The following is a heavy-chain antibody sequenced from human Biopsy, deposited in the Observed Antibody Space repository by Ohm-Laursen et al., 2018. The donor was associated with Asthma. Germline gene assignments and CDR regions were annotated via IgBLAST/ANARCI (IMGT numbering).Heavy chain of an antibody. V-gene: IGHV3-30*01. D-gene: IGHD1-1*01. Sequence: SLRLSRAASGFSFRNFAIHWLRQAPGKGLEWVGVISKDASTQDYADSVKGRFTMARDNSKNTLDLQMNSLREEDTAVYYCVRDGTDDAFDIWGQGTVVSVSS. CDR2: ISKDASTQ. J-gene: IGHJ3*02. CDR3: VRDGTDDAFDI. CDR1: GFSFRNFA.